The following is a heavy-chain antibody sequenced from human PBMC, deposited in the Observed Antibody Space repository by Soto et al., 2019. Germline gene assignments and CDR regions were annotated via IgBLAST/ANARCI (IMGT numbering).Heavy chain of an antibody. D-gene: IGHD3-9*01. J-gene: IGHJ4*02. Sequence: QVQLVESGGGVVQPGRSLRLSCAASGFPFSTYAMHWVRQAPGKGLEWVAVVSYDGRQKYHGDSVKGRFSISRDNSKNTRYLQMNGLRVEDSAIYYCAKVAVQYFDWLSGGIDSWGQGTRVTVSS. V-gene: IGHV3-30*18. CDR3: AKVAVQYFDWLSGGIDS. CDR1: GFPFSTYA. CDR2: VSYDGRQK.